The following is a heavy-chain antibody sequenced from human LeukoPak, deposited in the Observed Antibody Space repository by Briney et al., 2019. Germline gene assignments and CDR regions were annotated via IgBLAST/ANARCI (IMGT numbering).Heavy chain of an antibody. CDR2: ISAYNGNT. CDR3: ARTTYDFWSDY. Sequence: GASVKVSCKASGGTFSSYGISWVRQAPGQGLEWMGWISAYNGNTNYAQKLQGRVTMTTDTSTSTAYMELRSLRSDDTAVYYCARTTYDFWSDYWGQGTLVTVSS. CDR1: GGTFSSYG. J-gene: IGHJ4*02. V-gene: IGHV1-18*01. D-gene: IGHD3-3*01.